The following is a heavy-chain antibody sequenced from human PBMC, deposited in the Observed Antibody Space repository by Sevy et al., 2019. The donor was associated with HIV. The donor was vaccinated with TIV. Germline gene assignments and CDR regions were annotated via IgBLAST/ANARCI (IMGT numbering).Heavy chain of an antibody. D-gene: IGHD2-15*01. CDR3: ARDRDEDQDIVVVVASDAFDI. CDR2: ISSSSSTI. J-gene: IGHJ3*02. Sequence: GGSLRLSCAASGFTFSSYSMIWVRQAPGKGLEWVSYISSSSSTIYYADSVKGRFTISRDNAKNSLYLQTNSLRDEDTAVYYCARDRDEDQDIVVVVASDAFDIWGQGTMVTVSS. CDR1: GFTFSSYS. V-gene: IGHV3-48*02.